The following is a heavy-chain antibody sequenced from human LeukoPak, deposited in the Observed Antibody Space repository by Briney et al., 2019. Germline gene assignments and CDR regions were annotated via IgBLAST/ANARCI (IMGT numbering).Heavy chain of an antibody. CDR1: GFTFSSYA. J-gene: IGHJ4*02. V-gene: IGHV3-23*01. Sequence: GGSLRLSCAASGFTFSSYAMSWVRQAPGKGLEWVSSISSNGGSTYYAASVKGRFTISRDNSKNTLYLQMNSLRAEDTAVYYCAKASKMDTILPPFDYWGQGTLVTVSS. CDR2: ISSNGGST. CDR3: AKASKMDTILPPFDY. D-gene: IGHD5-24*01.